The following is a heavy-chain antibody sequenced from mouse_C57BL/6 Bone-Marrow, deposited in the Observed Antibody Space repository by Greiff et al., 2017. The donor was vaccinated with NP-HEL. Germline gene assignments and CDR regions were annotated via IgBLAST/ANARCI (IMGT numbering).Heavy chain of an antibody. J-gene: IGHJ4*01. CDR2: IYPRSGNT. V-gene: IGHV1-81*01. Sequence: QVQLQQSGAELARPGASEKLSCKASGYTFTRSGISWVKQRTGQGLEWIGAIYPRSGNTYYNEKFKGKATLTADKSSSTAYMELRSLTSEDSAVYFCARFITTVVDYYAMDYWGQGTSVTVSS. CDR1: GYTFTRSG. D-gene: IGHD1-1*01. CDR3: ARFITTVVDYYAMDY.